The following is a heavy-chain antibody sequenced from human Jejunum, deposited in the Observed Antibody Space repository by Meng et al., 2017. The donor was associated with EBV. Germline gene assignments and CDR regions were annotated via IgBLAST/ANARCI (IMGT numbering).Heavy chain of an antibody. CDR1: GGSITSKNWY. CDR3: ARGGGIAVAGE. Sequence: QLQLQESGPGLVKPSETLSPTCTVSGGSITSKNWYWSWIRQPPGKGLEWIGSIYYSGSTYYNPSLKSRVTISVDTSKNQFSLKLSSVTAADTAVYSCARGGGIAVAGEWDQGTLGTVSS. V-gene: IGHV4-39*07. CDR2: IYYSGST. D-gene: IGHD6-19*01. J-gene: IGHJ4*02.